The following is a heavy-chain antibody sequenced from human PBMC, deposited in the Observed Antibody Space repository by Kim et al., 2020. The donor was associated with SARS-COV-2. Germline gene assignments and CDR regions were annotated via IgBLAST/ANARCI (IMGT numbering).Heavy chain of an antibody. CDR1: GGSISSSSYY. V-gene: IGHV4-39*01. D-gene: IGHD3-16*02. CDR3: ARTRGGDYVWGSYRLGDFDY. J-gene: IGHJ4*02. CDR2: IYYSGST. Sequence: SETLSLTCTVSGGSISSSSYYWGWICQPPGKGLEWIGSIYYSGSTYYNPSLKSRVTISVDTSKNQFSLKLSSVTAADTAVYYCARTRGGDYVWGSYRLGDFDYWGQGTLVTVSS.